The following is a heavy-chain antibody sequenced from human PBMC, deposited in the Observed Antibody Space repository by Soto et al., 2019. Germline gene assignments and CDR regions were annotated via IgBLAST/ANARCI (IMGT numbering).Heavy chain of an antibody. D-gene: IGHD3-9*01. V-gene: IGHV4-59*08. CDR3: ARQYYDILTGYYGLDP. CDR1: GGSISSYY. CDR2: IYYSGST. Sequence: SETLSLTCTVSGGSISSYYWSWIRQPPGKGLEWIGYIYYSGSTNYNPSLKSRVTISVDTSKNQFSLKLGSVTAADTAVYYCARQYYDILTGYYGLDPWGQGTLVTVSS. J-gene: IGHJ5*02.